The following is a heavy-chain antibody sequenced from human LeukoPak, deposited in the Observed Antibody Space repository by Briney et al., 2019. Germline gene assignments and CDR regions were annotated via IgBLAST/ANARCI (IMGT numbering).Heavy chain of an antibody. CDR2: ISAYNGNT. CDR3: ARGPYSSDWGDYYFDY. Sequence: VASVKVSCKASGYTFTSYGISWVRQAPGQGLEWLGWISAYNGNTNYAQKLQGRVTMTTDTSTSTAYMELRSLRSDDTAVYYCARGPYSSDWGDYYFDYWGQGTLVTVSS. J-gene: IGHJ4*02. V-gene: IGHV1-18*01. D-gene: IGHD6-19*01. CDR1: GYTFTSYG.